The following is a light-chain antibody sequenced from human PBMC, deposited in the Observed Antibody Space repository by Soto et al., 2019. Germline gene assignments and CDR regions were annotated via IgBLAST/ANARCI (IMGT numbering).Light chain of an antibody. CDR3: CSFAAGNTYV. Sequence: QSALTQPASVSGSPGQSIALSCTGTSSDVGTYNLVSWYQQHPGKAPKHLISEGGERPSGVSDRFSGSKSGNTASLTISGLQAEDEADYYCCSFAAGNTYVFGTGTKVTVL. CDR1: SSDVGTYNL. CDR2: EGG. J-gene: IGLJ1*01. V-gene: IGLV2-23*01.